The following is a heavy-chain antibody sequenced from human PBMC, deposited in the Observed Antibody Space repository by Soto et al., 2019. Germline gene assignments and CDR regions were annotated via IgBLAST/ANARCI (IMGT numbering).Heavy chain of an antibody. CDR1: GSSISSAGSS. CDR3: ARGCLQDGMDV. J-gene: IGHJ6*02. V-gene: IGHV4-30-2*01. CDR2: IYHTGST. Sequence: PSDTLSLTCTVSGSSISSAGSSWNWIRQPPGKGLEWIGYIYHTGSTYYNPSHKSRVTLSVDMSKNQFSLNLTSLTPADTAVYYCARGCLQDGMDVWGQGTTVTVSS.